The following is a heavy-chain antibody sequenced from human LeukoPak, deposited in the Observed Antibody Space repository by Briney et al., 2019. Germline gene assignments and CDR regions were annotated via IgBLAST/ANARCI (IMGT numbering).Heavy chain of an antibody. CDR2: INPSGGST. CDR1: GYTFTSYY. Sequence: GASVKVSCKASGYTFTSYYMHWVRQAPGQGLEWMGIINPSGGSTSYAQKFQGRVTMTRDTSTSTVYMELSSLRSEDTAVYYCARDLEYSGYYYYYMDVWGKGTTVTVSS. J-gene: IGHJ6*03. CDR3: ARDLEYSGYYYYYMDV. D-gene: IGHD3-10*01. V-gene: IGHV1-46*01.